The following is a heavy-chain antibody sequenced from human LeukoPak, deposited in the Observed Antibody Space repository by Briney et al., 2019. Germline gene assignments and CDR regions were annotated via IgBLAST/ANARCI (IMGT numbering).Heavy chain of an antibody. D-gene: IGHD3-22*01. CDR2: IYTSGSI. CDR1: GGSIRNYF. CDR3: VRESKTYDGSGYYHDY. Sequence: ASGTLSLTCSVSGGSIRNYFWSWIRQPAGKGLEWIGRIYTSGSIDYKPSLRSRVTMSVDTSRNQFSLKLTSVTAADTAVYYCVRESKTYDGSGYYHDYWGQGTLVTVSS. J-gene: IGHJ4*02. V-gene: IGHV4-4*07.